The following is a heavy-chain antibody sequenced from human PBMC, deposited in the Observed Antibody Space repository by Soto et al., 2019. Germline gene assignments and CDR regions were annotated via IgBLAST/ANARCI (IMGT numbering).Heavy chain of an antibody. CDR3: ARHWYCSSTSCYYYYSYYGTDV. Sequence: SETLSLTCTVSGGSISSSSYYWGWIRQPPGKGLEWIGSIYYSGSTYYNPSLKSRVTISVDTSKNQFSLKLSSVTAADTAVYYCARHWYCSSTSCYYYYSYYGTDVWGQGTTVTVYS. D-gene: IGHD2-2*01. V-gene: IGHV4-39*01. J-gene: IGHJ6*02. CDR1: GGSISSSSYY. CDR2: IYYSGST.